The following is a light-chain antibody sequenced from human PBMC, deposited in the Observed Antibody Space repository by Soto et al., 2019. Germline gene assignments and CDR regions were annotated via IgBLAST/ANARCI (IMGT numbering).Light chain of an antibody. Sequence: QSALTQPRSVSGSPGQSVTISFTGTSSDVGGYNYVSWYQQHPGKAPQLIIYDVRKRPSGVPDRFSGSKSGNTASLTISGLQADDEAEYYCSSHAGSYRGVFGGGTKLTVL. CDR1: SSDVGGYNY. CDR3: SSHAGSYRGV. J-gene: IGLJ2*01. CDR2: DVR. V-gene: IGLV2-11*01.